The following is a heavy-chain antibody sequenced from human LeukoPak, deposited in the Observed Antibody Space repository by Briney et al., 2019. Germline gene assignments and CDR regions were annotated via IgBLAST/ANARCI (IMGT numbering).Heavy chain of an antibody. CDR3: ARVSHQQGRGYDY. CDR2: ISSSSSTI. J-gene: IGHJ4*02. Sequence: GGSLRLSCAASGFTFSSYSMNWVRQAPGKGLEWVSYISSSSSTIYYADSVKGRFIISRDNAKNSLYLQMNSLRAEDTAVYYCARVSHQQGRGYDYWGQGTLVTVSS. CDR1: GFTFSSYS. V-gene: IGHV3-48*01. D-gene: IGHD6-19*01.